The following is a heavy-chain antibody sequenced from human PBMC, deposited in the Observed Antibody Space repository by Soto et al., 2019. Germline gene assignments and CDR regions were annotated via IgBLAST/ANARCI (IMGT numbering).Heavy chain of an antibody. D-gene: IGHD4-17*01. V-gene: IGHV3-21*01. CDR3: ARDPDYGDPNRSLRYFDY. CDR1: GFTFRSYS. Sequence: GGSLRLSCAASGFTFRSYSLNWVRQAPGKGLEWVSSISSSSSYIYYADSGKVRCTISRDNAKNSLYLQMNGLRGEYTSVYYCARDPDYGDPNRSLRYFDYWGQGTLVTVSS. J-gene: IGHJ4*02. CDR2: ISSSSSYI.